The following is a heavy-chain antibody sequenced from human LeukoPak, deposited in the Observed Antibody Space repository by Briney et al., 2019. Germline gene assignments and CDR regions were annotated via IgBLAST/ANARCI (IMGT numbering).Heavy chain of an antibody. CDR3: ARGSSGYYLGVDH. CDR2: IHYSGST. V-gene: IGHV4-59*01. J-gene: IGHJ5*02. Sequence: PSETLSLTCTVSGGSISSYYWSWIRQPPGKGLEWIGYIHYSGSTNYNPSLKSRVTISVDTSKNQFSLKLSSVTAADTAVYYCARGSSGYYLGVDHWGQGTLVTVSS. CDR1: GGSISSYY. D-gene: IGHD3-22*01.